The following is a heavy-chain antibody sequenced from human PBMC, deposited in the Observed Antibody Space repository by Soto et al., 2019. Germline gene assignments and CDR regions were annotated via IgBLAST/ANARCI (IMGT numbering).Heavy chain of an antibody. J-gene: IGHJ4*02. Sequence: GGSLRLSCAASGFTFSSYGMHWVRQAPGKGLEWVAVIWYDGSNKYYADSVKGRFTISRDNSKNTLYLQMNSLRAEDTAAYYCAKDVDFGVVTIYYFDYWGQGTLVTVSS. V-gene: IGHV3-33*06. D-gene: IGHD3-3*01. CDR1: GFTFSSYG. CDR2: IWYDGSNK. CDR3: AKDVDFGVVTIYYFDY.